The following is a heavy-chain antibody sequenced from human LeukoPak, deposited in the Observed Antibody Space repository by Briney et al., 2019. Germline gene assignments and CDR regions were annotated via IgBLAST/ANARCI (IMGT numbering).Heavy chain of an antibody. J-gene: IGHJ3*02. D-gene: IGHD3-16*01. CDR2: IRWNSGSI. CDR1: GFTFDDYA. Sequence: GGSLRLSCAASGFTFDDYAMHWVRQAPGKALEWVSGIRWNSGSIGYADSVKGRFTISRDNAKNSLYLQMNSLRAEDTALYYCAKAVFPYDAFDIWGQGTMVTVSS. CDR3: AKAVFPYDAFDI. V-gene: IGHV3-9*01.